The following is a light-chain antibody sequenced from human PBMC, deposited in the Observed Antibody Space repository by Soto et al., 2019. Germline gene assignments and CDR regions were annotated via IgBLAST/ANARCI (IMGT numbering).Light chain of an antibody. Sequence: QSALTQPASVSGSPGQSITISCTGTSSDIGAYNYVSWYQQHPDEAPRLMIYEVSNRPSGVSNRFSGSKSGNTASLTISGLQAEDEADYYCSSYTSSSTVVFGAGTKVTVL. CDR3: SSYTSSSTVV. CDR2: EVS. V-gene: IGLV2-14*01. CDR1: SSDIGAYNY. J-gene: IGLJ2*01.